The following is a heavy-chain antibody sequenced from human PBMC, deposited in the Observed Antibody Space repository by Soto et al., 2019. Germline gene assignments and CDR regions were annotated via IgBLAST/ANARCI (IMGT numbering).Heavy chain of an antibody. V-gene: IGHV3-21*01. D-gene: IGHD3-3*01. CDR1: GFTFSSYS. Sequence: KPGGSLRLSCAASGFTFSSYSMNWVRQAPGKGLEWVSSISSSSSYIYYADSVKGRFTISRDNAKNSLYLQMNSLRAEDTAVYYCARSKAKDFWSGYYSYWGQGTLVTVSS. CDR2: ISSSSSYI. J-gene: IGHJ4*02. CDR3: ARSKAKDFWSGYYSY.